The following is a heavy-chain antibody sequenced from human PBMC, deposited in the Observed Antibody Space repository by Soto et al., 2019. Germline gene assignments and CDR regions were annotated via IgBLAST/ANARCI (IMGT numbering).Heavy chain of an antibody. Sequence: GASVKVSCKASGYTFTSYYMHWVRQAPGQGLEWMGIINPSGGSTSYAQKFQGRVTMTRDTSTSTVYMELSSLRSEDTAVYYCAIPPHLTAMVTGLDYWGQGTLVTVSS. D-gene: IGHD5-18*01. CDR2: INPSGGST. CDR3: AIPPHLTAMVTGLDY. J-gene: IGHJ4*02. V-gene: IGHV1-46*01. CDR1: GYTFTSYY.